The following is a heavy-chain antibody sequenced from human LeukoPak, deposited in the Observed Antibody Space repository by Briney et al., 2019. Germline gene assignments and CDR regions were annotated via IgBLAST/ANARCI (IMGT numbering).Heavy chain of an antibody. CDR3: ARGGRRDPFDY. Sequence: GGSLRLSCAASGLTFSTYGMSWVRQAPGKGLEWVSSISSSSTIYYADSVKGRFTISRDNAKNSLYLQMNSLRAEDTAVYYCARGGRRDPFDYWGQGTLVTVSS. V-gene: IGHV3-69-1*01. CDR1: GLTFSTYG. D-gene: IGHD3-10*01. CDR2: ISSSSTI. J-gene: IGHJ4*02.